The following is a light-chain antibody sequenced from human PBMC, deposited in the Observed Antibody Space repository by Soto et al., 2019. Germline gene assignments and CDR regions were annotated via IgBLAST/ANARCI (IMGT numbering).Light chain of an antibody. CDR3: ATWDDSLNAWV. V-gene: IGLV1-44*01. CDR1: DSNVGSTA. CDR2: SDN. J-gene: IGLJ3*02. Sequence: QSVLTQPPSASGAPGQRVTISCSGSDSNVGSTAVNWYQQVPGTAPKLLIYSDNQRPSGVPDRFSGSKSGTSASLAISGLQSEDEADYYCATWDDSLNAWVFGGGTKLTVL.